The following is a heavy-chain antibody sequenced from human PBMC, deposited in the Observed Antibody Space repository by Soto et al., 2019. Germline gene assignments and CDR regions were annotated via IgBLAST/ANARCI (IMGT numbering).Heavy chain of an antibody. V-gene: IGHV1-8*01. CDR1: GDMFTSYD. CDR3: ARGLIHRGVVATC. Sequence: QVQLVQSGAEVKKPGASVKVSCKDSGDMFTSYDINWVRQGTRQGLEWLGRMNPNSGNTGYAQNFQGRVRMTRDKSISTAYLELSSLTSDETDVYYCARGLIHRGVVATCWGQGNRVIVSS. J-gene: IGHJ4*02. D-gene: IGHD3-10*01. CDR2: MNPNSGNT.